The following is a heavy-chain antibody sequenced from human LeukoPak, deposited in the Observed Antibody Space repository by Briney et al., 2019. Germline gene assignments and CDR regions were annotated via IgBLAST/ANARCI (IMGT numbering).Heavy chain of an antibody. D-gene: IGHD4-17*01. CDR2: VRYDGNNP. Sequence: PGGSLRLSCAASGFTFGSYGMHWVRQAPGKGLDWVASVRYDGNNPYYSASVKGRFTISRDNSKNAVLLQMNNLRLEDAAVYYCARGSRYGDYPYYCDFWGQGTLVTVSS. CDR1: GFTFGSYG. V-gene: IGHV3-30*02. CDR3: ARGSRYGDYPYYCDF. J-gene: IGHJ4*02.